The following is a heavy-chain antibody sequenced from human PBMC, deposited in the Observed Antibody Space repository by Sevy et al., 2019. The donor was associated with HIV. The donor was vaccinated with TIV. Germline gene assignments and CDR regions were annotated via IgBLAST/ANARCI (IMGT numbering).Heavy chain of an antibody. D-gene: IGHD3-9*01. J-gene: IGHJ5*02. Sequence: SETLSLTCTVSGGSISSSSYYWDWIRQPPGKGLEWIGSIYYSGSTYYYPSLKSRVTISVDTSKNQFSLKLSSVTAADTAVYYCARHAKYYDILTGYSIHPNNWFDPWGQGTLVTVSS. CDR2: IYYSGST. CDR3: ARHAKYYDILTGYSIHPNNWFDP. V-gene: IGHV4-39*01. CDR1: GGSISSSSYY.